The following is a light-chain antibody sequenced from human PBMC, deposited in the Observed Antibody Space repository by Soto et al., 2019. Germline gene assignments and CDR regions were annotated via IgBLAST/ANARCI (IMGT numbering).Light chain of an antibody. CDR3: QQYNDWPLT. Sequence: IRLTQSRVGLSGSSGERATLSCRASQSVSSNLAWYQQKPGQAPSLLIYGAFTRATGIPARFSGTGSETEYTLALSSLQSEDFALYYRQQYNDWPLTCGQGTKVDIK. J-gene: IGKJ1*01. CDR1: QSVSSN. V-gene: IGKV3-15*01. CDR2: GAF.